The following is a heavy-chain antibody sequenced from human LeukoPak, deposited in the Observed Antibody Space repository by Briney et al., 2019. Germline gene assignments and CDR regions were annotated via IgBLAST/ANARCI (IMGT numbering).Heavy chain of an antibody. CDR3: ARGWDWKGGVYMDV. D-gene: IGHD3-16*01. V-gene: IGHV4-31*03. J-gene: IGHJ6*03. Sequence: PSQTLSLTCTVSGGSISSGGYYWSWIRQHPGKGLEWIGYIYYSGSTYYNPSLKSRVTISVDTSKNQFSLKLSSVTAADTAVYYCARGWDWKGGVYMDVWGKGTTVTVSS. CDR2: IYYSGST. CDR1: GGSISSGGYY.